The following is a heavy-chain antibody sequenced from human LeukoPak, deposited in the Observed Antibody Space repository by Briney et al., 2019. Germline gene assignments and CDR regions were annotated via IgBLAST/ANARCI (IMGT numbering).Heavy chain of an antibody. CDR1: GFTFSSYE. V-gene: IGHV3-48*03. CDR3: AREGHSSSGFDY. Sequence: PGGSLRLSCAASGFTFSSYEMNWVRQAPGKGPEWLSYITGSGSTINYADSVKGRFTISRDNAKNSLYLQMNSLRAEDTAVYYCAREGHSSSGFDYWGQGTLVTVSS. CDR2: ITGSGSTI. D-gene: IGHD6-13*01. J-gene: IGHJ4*02.